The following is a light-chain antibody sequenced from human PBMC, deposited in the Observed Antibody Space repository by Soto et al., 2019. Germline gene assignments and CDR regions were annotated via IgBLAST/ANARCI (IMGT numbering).Light chain of an antibody. V-gene: IGKV3-11*01. CDR2: DAS. J-gene: IGKJ5*01. Sequence: EIVLTQSPVTLSLSPGERAIFSCRASQSISSNLVWYQQKPGQAPRLVIYDASHRATGTPARFSGSGSGTDFTLTISNLEFEDFAVYYCQERSKWPSITFGQGKRLEIK. CDR1: QSISSN. CDR3: QERSKWPSIT.